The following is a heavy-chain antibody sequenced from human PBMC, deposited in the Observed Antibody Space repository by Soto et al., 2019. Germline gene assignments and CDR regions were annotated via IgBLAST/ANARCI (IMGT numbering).Heavy chain of an antibody. CDR2: IYYSGST. J-gene: IGHJ3*02. Sequence: SQTLSVTCTVACGSISSYYGSWIRQPPGKGLEWIGYIYYSGSTNYNPSLKSRVTISVDTSKNQFSLKLSSVTAADTAVYYCARAFRYYYGSGSYSEIPSDAFDIRGQGTMVPVSS. V-gene: IGHV4-59*12. CDR1: CGSISSYY. CDR3: ARAFRYYYGSGSYSEIPSDAFDI. D-gene: IGHD3-10*01.